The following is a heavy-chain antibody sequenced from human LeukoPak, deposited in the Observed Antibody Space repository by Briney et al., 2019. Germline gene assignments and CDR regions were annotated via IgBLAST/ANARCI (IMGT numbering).Heavy chain of an antibody. CDR3: ARSEMADY. J-gene: IGHJ4*02. CDR1: GYTFTGYY. Sequence: ASVKVSCKASGYTFTGYYMHWVRQAPGQALEWMGWINPDSGATNYAQRFQGRVTMTRDTSISTAYMELSRLRSDDTALYYCARSEMADYWGQETLVTVSS. D-gene: IGHD1-14*01. CDR2: INPDSGAT. V-gene: IGHV1-2*02.